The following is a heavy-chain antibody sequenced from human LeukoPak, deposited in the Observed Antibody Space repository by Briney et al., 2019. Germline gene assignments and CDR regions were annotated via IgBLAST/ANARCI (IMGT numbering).Heavy chain of an antibody. CDR3: TTDLDY. J-gene: IGHJ4*02. CDR1: GFIFIDVW. V-gene: IGHV3-15*01. CDR2: IKSKSDGGTI. Sequence: GSLRLSCAGSGFIFIDVWMSWVRQVPGKGLEWVGRIKSKSDGGTIDYAAPVKGRITMSRDDSRKTLSLELNNLKTEDTGMYYCTTDLDYWGQGTLVTVSS.